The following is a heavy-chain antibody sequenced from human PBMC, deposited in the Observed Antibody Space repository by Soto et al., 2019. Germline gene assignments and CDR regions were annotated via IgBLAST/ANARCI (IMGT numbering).Heavy chain of an antibody. J-gene: IGHJ4*02. CDR3: ARTLNYDILTGYLFDY. CDR1: GGTFSSYA. D-gene: IGHD3-9*01. V-gene: IGHV1-69*13. Sequence: VASVKVSCKASGGTFSSYAISWVRQAPGQGLEWMGGIIPIFGTANYAQKFQGRVTITADESTSTAYMELSSLRSEDTAVYYCARTLNYDILTGYLFDYWGQGTLVTVSS. CDR2: IIPIFGTA.